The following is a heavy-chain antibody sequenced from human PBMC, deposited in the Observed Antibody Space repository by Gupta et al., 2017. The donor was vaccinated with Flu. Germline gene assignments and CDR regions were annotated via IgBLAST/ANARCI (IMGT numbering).Heavy chain of an antibody. CDR3: ARGSDYYGSASYALGF. D-gene: IGHD3-10*01. CDR1: RGTFSSYT. V-gene: IGHV1-69*01. Sequence: QVQLVQSGAEVERPGSSVKVSCKASRGTFSSYTVNWVRQAPGQGLEWMGWIIPILDTASYAQKFQGRVTITADESTSTAYMELSSLRSEDTAVYYCARGSDYYGSASYALGFWGQGTLVTVSS. CDR2: IIPILDTA. J-gene: IGHJ4*02.